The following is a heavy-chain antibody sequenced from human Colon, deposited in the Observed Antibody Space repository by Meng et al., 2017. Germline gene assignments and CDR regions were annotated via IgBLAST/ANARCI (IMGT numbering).Heavy chain of an antibody. CDR3: AREVVVAGTRNWLDP. CDR2: TYQNGRP. CDR1: GGSITSSDW. Sequence: QVQLQEWGPGLVTPSGPLSLTCTVSGGSITSSDWWSWVRQTPGKGLEWIGETYQNGRPNYNPSLKSRVTISVDKSKNQFSLNMTSVTAADTAVYYCAREVVVAGTRNWLDPWGQGILVTVSS. J-gene: IGHJ5*02. D-gene: IGHD6-19*01. V-gene: IGHV4-4*02.